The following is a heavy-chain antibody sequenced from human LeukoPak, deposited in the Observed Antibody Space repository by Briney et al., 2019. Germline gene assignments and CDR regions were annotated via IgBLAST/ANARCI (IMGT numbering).Heavy chain of an antibody. CDR1: GGSISSGSYY. J-gene: IGHJ4*02. CDR3: AREYGSTGYSSSWIDY. V-gene: IGHV4-61*02. D-gene: IGHD6-13*01. Sequence: SETLSLTCTVSGGSISSGSYYRSWIRQPAGKGLEWIGRIYTSGSTNYNPSLKSRVTISVDTSKNQFSLKLSSVTAADTAVYYCAREYGSTGYSSSWIDYWGQGTLVTVSS. CDR2: IYTSGST.